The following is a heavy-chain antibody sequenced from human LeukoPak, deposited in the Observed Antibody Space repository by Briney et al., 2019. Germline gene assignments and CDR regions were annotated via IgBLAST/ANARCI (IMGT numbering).Heavy chain of an antibody. Sequence: GASLRLSCAASGFTFSSQAMSWVRQAPGKGLEWVSVIGGSGSITYYRDSVKGRFTISRDNSKNTMYLQMNSLRAEDTAVYYCASAGSGWYDYWGQGTLVTVS. CDR3: ASAGSGWYDY. CDR2: IGGSGSIT. V-gene: IGHV3-23*01. J-gene: IGHJ4*02. CDR1: GFTFSSQA. D-gene: IGHD6-19*01.